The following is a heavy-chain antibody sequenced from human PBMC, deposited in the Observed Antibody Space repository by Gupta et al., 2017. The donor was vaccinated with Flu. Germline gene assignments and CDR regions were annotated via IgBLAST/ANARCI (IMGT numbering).Heavy chain of an antibody. D-gene: IGHD2-2*01. V-gene: IGHV4-34*01. Sequence: PGKGLEWIGEINHSGSTNYNPSLKSRVTISVDTSKNQFSLKLSSVTAADTAVYYCSRGALDCSSTSCYESSGYYYGMDVWGQGTTVTVSS. J-gene: IGHJ6*02. CDR2: INHSGST. CDR3: SRGALDCSSTSCYESSGYYYGMDV.